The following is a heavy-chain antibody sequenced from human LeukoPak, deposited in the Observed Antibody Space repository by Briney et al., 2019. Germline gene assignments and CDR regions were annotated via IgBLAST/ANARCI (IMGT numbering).Heavy chain of an antibody. Sequence: PSETLSLTCTVSGGSMNSHYWSWIRQPPGKGLEWIGYMLDTVTTKDNPSLKSRFTLSADTSKNQFSLRLTSVTAADTAVYYCATIKRGNIYGYFDFWGQGILVPVSP. CDR2: MLDTVTT. CDR3: ATIKRGNIYGYFDF. V-gene: IGHV4-59*11. CDR1: GGSMNSHY. D-gene: IGHD5-18*01. J-gene: IGHJ4*02.